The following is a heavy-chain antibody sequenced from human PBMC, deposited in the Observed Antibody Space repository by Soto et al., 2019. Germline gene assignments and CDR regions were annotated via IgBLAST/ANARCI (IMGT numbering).Heavy chain of an antibody. V-gene: IGHV3-30*18. CDR3: SKDLYSSSSYYYGMDV. D-gene: IGHD6-6*01. CDR2: ISYDGTNK. Sequence: VQLVESGGGLVQPGGSLRLSCAASGFTFSSYGMHWVRQAPGKGLEWVAVISYDGTNKYYADSVKGRFTISRDNSKNTLYLQMNGLRAEDTSVYYCSKDLYSSSSYYYGMDVWGQGTTVTVSS. CDR1: GFTFSSYG. J-gene: IGHJ6*02.